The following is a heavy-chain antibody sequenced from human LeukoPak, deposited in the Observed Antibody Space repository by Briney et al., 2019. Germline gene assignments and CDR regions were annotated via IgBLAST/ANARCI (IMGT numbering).Heavy chain of an antibody. J-gene: IGHJ5*02. CDR1: GCTFSSYA. V-gene: IGHV1-69*04. D-gene: IGHD5-18*01. Sequence: SVKVSCKASGCTFSSYAISWVRQAPGQGLEWMGRIIPILGISNYAQKFQGRVTITADKSTSTAYMELSSLRSEDTAVYYCASGYSYGYTNNWFDPWGQGTLVTVSS. CDR2: IIPILGIS. CDR3: ASGYSYGYTNNWFDP.